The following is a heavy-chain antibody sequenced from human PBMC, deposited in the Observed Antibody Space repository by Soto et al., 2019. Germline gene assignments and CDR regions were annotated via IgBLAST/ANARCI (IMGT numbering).Heavy chain of an antibody. CDR3: ARDRLRYNWNNFPYYYYGMDV. CDR2: ISYDGSNK. J-gene: IGHJ6*02. D-gene: IGHD1-1*01. V-gene: IGHV3-30-3*01. Sequence: QVQLVESGGGVVQPGRSLRLSCEASGFTFSSYAMHWVRQAPGKGLEWVAVISYDGSNKYYADSVKGRFTISRDNSKNTLYLQINSLRAEDTAVYYCARDRLRYNWNNFPYYYYGMDVWGQGTTVTFSS. CDR1: GFTFSSYA.